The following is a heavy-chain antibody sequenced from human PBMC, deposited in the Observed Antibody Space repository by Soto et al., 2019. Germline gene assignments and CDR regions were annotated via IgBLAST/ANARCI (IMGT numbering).Heavy chain of an antibody. CDR3: ARDREYQLLFRYYFDY. D-gene: IGHD2-2*01. CDR2: INAGNGNT. J-gene: IGHJ4*02. CDR1: GYTFTSYA. Sequence: ASXKVSCKASGYTFTSYAMHWVRQAPGQRLEWMGWINAGNGNTKYSQKFQGRVTITRDTSASTAYMELSSLRPEDTAVYYCARDREYQLLFRYYFDYWGQGTLVTVSS. V-gene: IGHV1-3*01.